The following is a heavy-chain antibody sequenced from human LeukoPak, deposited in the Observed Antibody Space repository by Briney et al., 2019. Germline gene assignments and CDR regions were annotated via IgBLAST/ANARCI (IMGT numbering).Heavy chain of an antibody. V-gene: IGHV3-11*04. CDR2: ISSSGSTI. Sequence: GGSLGLSCAASGFTFSDYYMSWIRQAPGKGLEWVSYISSSGSTIYYADSVKGRFTISRDNAKNSLYLQMNSLRAEDTAVYYCAREPCSSSGWYCPVASWGQGTLVTVSS. J-gene: IGHJ4*02. CDR3: AREPCSSSGWYCPVAS. D-gene: IGHD6-19*01. CDR1: GFTFSDYY.